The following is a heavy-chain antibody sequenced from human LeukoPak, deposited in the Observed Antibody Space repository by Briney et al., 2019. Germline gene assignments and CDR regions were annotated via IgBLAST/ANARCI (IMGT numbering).Heavy chain of an antibody. CDR3: AKDNDGSGFDY. V-gene: IGHV3-48*04. Sequence: GGSLRLSCAASGFTFSNYDMNWVRQAPGKGLEWVSYMSDTSSTIYYADSVKGRFTISRDNAKNSLYLQMNSLRAEDTALYYCAKDNDGSGFDYWGQGTLVTVSS. J-gene: IGHJ4*02. CDR2: MSDTSSTI. D-gene: IGHD3-10*01. CDR1: GFTFSNYD.